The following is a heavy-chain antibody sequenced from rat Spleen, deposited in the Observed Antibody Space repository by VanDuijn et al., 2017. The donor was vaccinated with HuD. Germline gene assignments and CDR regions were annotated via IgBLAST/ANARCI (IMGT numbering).Heavy chain of an antibody. Sequence: EVQLVESGGGLVQPGRSLKLSCAASGFTFSNYGMAWVRQTPTKGLEWVATISYDGSSTYYRDSVKGRFTISRDNAKSTLYLQMDSLRSEDTATYYCARLLAAFDYWGQGVMVTVSS. J-gene: IGHJ2*01. V-gene: IGHV5-29*01. CDR2: ISYDGSST. CDR3: ARLLAAFDY. CDR1: GFTFSNYG.